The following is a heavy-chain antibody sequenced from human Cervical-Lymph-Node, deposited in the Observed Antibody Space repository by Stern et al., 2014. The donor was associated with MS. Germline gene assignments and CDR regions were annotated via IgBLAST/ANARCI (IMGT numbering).Heavy chain of an antibody. CDR2: VSPIFGTA. V-gene: IGHV1-69*01. Sequence: EQLVESGAEVKKPGSSVKVSCKASGGTFRSYAISWVRQAPGQGLEWMGGVSPIFGTANYAQKFQGRVTITADESTSTAYMELSSLRSEDTAVYYCARGELKEGLVRGMDVWGQGTTVTVSS. D-gene: IGHD1-26*01. J-gene: IGHJ6*02. CDR1: GGTFRSYA. CDR3: ARGELKEGLVRGMDV.